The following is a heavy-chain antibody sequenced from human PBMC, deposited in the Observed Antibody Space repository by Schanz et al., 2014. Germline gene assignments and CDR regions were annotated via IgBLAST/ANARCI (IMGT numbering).Heavy chain of an antibody. J-gene: IGHJ6*02. CDR1: GYTFVSYS. Sequence: QVQLVQSGAEVKKPGASVKVSCKASGYTFVSYSMHWVRQAPGQGLEWMGWISAYNGNTNYAQKLQGRVTMTTDTSTSTAYMELSSLRSEDTAVYYCARAKRFGDMDVWGQGTTVTVSS. CDR2: ISAYNGNT. D-gene: IGHD3-10*01. V-gene: IGHV1-18*04. CDR3: ARAKRFGDMDV.